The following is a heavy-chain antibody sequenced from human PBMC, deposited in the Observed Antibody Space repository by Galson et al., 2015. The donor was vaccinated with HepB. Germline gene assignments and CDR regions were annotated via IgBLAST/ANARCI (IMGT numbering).Heavy chain of an antibody. CDR3: ARDGDGSGSEDAFDI. CDR2: ISYDGSNK. J-gene: IGHJ3*02. Sequence: SLRLSCAASGFTFSSYAMHWVRQAPGKGLEWVAVISYDGSNKYYADSVKGRFTISRDNSKNTLYLQMNSLRAEDTAVYYCARDGDGSGSEDAFDIWGQGTMVTVSS. D-gene: IGHD3-10*01. CDR1: GFTFSSYA. V-gene: IGHV3-30-3*01.